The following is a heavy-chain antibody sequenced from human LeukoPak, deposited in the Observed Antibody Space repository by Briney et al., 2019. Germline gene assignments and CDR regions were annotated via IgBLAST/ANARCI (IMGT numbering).Heavy chain of an antibody. J-gene: IGHJ3*02. Sequence: ASVKVSCKASGYTFTSYAMHWVRQAPGQRLEWMGWINAGNGNTKYSQKFQGRVTITRDTSANTAYMELSSLRSEDTAVYYCARDSPPDDIAVADDAFDIWGQGTMVTVSS. CDR3: ARDSPPDDIAVADDAFDI. V-gene: IGHV1-3*01. D-gene: IGHD6-19*01. CDR1: GYTFTSYA. CDR2: INAGNGNT.